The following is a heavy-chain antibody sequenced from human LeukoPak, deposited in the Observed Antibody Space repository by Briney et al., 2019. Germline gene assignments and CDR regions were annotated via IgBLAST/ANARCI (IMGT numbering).Heavy chain of an antibody. J-gene: IGHJ4*02. D-gene: IGHD3-10*01. V-gene: IGHV4-61*01. CDR1: GGSVSSGSDY. Sequence: SETLSLTCTVSGGSVSSGSDYWSWIRQPPGKGLGWIGYIYYRGRTNYTPSPKSRVTISVDMSKNQLSLKLSSVTAANTAVYYCARLTLGGSFDYWGQGTLVTVSS. CDR3: ARLTLGGSFDY. CDR2: IYYRGRT.